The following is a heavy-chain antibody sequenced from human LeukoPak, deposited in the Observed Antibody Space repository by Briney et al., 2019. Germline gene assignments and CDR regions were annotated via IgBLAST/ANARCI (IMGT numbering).Heavy chain of an antibody. Sequence: GGSLRLSCAASGFTFSSYAMSWVRQAPGKGLEWVSTTSGSGGSTYYADSVKGRFTISRDNSKNTPYLQMNSLRAEDTAVYYCAKDPPTSGTTFDYWGQGTLVTVSS. V-gene: IGHV3-23*01. CDR2: TSGSGGST. D-gene: IGHD1-1*01. J-gene: IGHJ4*02. CDR3: AKDPPTSGTTFDY. CDR1: GFTFSSYA.